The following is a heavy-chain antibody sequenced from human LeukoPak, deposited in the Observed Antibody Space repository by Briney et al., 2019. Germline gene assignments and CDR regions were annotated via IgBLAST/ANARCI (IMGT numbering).Heavy chain of an antibody. Sequence: GGSLRLSCAASGFTFSSYAMSWVLQAPGKGLEWVSAISGSGGSTYYADSVKGRFTISRDNSKNTLYLQMNSLRAEDTAVYYCAKVDTAMGGYFDYWGQGTLVTVSS. CDR2: ISGSGGST. CDR1: GFTFSSYA. D-gene: IGHD5-18*01. CDR3: AKVDTAMGGYFDY. V-gene: IGHV3-23*01. J-gene: IGHJ4*02.